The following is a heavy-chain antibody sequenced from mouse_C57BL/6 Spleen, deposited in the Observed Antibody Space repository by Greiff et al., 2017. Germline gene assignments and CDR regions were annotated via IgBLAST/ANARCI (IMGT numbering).Heavy chain of an antibody. CDR1: GFTFNTYA. D-gene: IGHD3-2*02. Sequence: DVQLQESGGGLVQPKGSLKLSCAASGFTFNTYAMHWVRQAPGQGLEWVARIRSKSSNYATYYADSVKDRFTISRDDSQSMLYLQMNNLKTEDTAMYYCVREGRQRRLLDYWGQGTTLTVSS. CDR2: IRSKSSNYAT. V-gene: IGHV10-3*01. CDR3: VREGRQRRLLDY. J-gene: IGHJ2*01.